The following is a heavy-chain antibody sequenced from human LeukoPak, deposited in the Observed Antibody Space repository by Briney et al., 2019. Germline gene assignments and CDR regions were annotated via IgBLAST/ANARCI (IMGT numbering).Heavy chain of an antibody. CDR1: GFTFTNSW. J-gene: IGHJ6*02. CDR2: ITGGGGAT. V-gene: IGHV3-23*01. CDR3: AKDWQEWPSYGMDV. Sequence: GGSLRLSCAASGFTFTNSWMSWVRQAPGKGLEWVSGITGGGGATYYADSVKGRFTISRDNSKNTLYLQMSSLRAEDTAVYYCAKDWQEWPSYGMDVWGQGTTVTVSS. D-gene: IGHD3-3*01.